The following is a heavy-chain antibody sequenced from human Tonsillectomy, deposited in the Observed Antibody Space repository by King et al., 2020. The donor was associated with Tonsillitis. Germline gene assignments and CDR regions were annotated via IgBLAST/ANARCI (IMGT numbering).Heavy chain of an antibody. Sequence: GQLVQSGADVKKPGASVRVSCKASGYTFTGYYIHWVRQAPGQGLEWMGWINPNSGGTKYAQKFQGRITMTSDTSINSSYMELTRLTSADTAVYYCARALAFDYIVFFGYWGPETLVPVPS. CDR2: INPNSGGT. CDR3: ARALAFDYIVFFGY. J-gene: IGHJ4*02. V-gene: IGHV1-2*02. D-gene: IGHD2-15*01. CDR1: GYTFTGYY.